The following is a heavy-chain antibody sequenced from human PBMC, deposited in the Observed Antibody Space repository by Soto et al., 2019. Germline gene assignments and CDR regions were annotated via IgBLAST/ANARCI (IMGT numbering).Heavy chain of an antibody. Sequence: QVELVQSGAEVKKPGSSVRFSCKASGGAFSNYALSWVRHAPGQGLESMGGIVPMYGKANYAQKFQGRVTITADESTSTVYMVLNSLRSDDTAVYYCARDWVTTSGWYFDLWGRGTLVTVSS. V-gene: IGHV1-69*01. CDR2: IVPMYGKA. D-gene: IGHD2-21*02. CDR3: ARDWVTTSGWYFDL. J-gene: IGHJ2*01. CDR1: GGAFSNYA.